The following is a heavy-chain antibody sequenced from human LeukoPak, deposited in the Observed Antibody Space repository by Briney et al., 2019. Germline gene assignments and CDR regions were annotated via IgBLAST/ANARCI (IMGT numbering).Heavy chain of an antibody. Sequence: PGGSLRLSCAASGFTFSNTWMSWVRQAPGKGLEWVGRIKSNTDSGTTDYAAPVKGRFTISRDDSKNTLYLQMNSLKSEDTAVYYCATGPQYSGSSGHFNFWGQGTLVTVSS. CDR1: GFTFSNTW. D-gene: IGHD6-6*01. V-gene: IGHV3-15*01. J-gene: IGHJ4*02. CDR2: IKSNTDSGTT. CDR3: ATGPQYSGSSGHFNF.